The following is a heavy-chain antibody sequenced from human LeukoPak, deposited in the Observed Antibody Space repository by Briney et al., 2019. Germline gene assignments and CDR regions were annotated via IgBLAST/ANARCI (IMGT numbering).Heavy chain of an antibody. V-gene: IGHV3-21*01. CDR2: ISSSSSYI. D-gene: IGHD3-22*01. J-gene: IGHJ4*02. CDR1: GFTFSSYS. Sequence: GGSLRLSCAASGFTFSSYSMNWVRQAPGKGLEWVSSISSSSSYIYYADSVKGRFTISRDDAKNSLYLQMNSLRAEDTAVYYCARASYYYDSSGYTDYWGQGTLVTVSS. CDR3: ARASYYYDSSGYTDY.